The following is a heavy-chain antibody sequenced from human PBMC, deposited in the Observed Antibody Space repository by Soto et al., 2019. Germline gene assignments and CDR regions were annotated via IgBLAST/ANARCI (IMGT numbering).Heavy chain of an antibody. CDR1: GFTFSSYS. CDR2: ISSSSSYI. Sequence: EVQLVESGGGLVKPGGSLRLSCAASGFTFSSYSMNWVRQAPGKGLEWVSSISSSSSYIYYADSVKGRFTISRDNAKNSLYLQMSSLRAEDTAVYYCARDIDYYDSSGYYRDYWCQGTLGTVSS. D-gene: IGHD3-22*01. V-gene: IGHV3-21*01. J-gene: IGHJ4*02. CDR3: ARDIDYYDSSGYYRDY.